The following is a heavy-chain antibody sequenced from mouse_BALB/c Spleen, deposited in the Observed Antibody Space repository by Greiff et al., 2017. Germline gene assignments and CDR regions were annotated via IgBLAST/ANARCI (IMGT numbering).Heavy chain of an antibody. CDR3: ARGLGGDY. V-gene: IGHV5-4*02. CDR2: ISDGGSYT. CDR1: GFTFSDYY. J-gene: IGHJ4*01. Sequence: EVNLVESGGGLVKPGGSLKLSCAASGFTFSDYYMYWVRQTPEKRLEWVATISDGGSYTYYPDSVKGRFTISRDNAKNNLYLQMSSLKSEDTAMYYCARGLGGDYWGQGTSVTVSS. D-gene: IGHD4-1*01.